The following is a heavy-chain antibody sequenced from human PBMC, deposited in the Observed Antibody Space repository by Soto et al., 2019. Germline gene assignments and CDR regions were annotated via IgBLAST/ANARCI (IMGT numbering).Heavy chain of an antibody. Sequence: SETLSLTCTVSGASINNNDYYWSWILQTPGKGLEWTGYVYYSGTTDYIPSLKSRLSMSIDKSQNQFTLKLNSVTAADTATYYCARMSYFYDKWYFDLWGRGTLVTVSS. CDR2: VYYSGTT. D-gene: IGHD3-22*01. V-gene: IGHV4-30-4*01. J-gene: IGHJ2*01. CDR3: ARMSYFYDKWYFDL. CDR1: GASINNNDYY.